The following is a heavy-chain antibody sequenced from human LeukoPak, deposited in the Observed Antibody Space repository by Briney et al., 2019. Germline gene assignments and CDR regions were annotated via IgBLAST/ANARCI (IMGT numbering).Heavy chain of an antibody. Sequence: PSETLSLTCAVSGASVSSSSYFWGWIRQPPGEGPEWLGSVYYNGATYYNPSLKSRVTISLDTSKNQFTLTVTSVTVADTALYFCASRIVVSPTAIETWFDSWGQGTLVAVSS. D-gene: IGHD2-2*01. V-gene: IGHV4-39*06. CDR3: ASRIVVSPTAIETWFDS. CDR1: GASVSSSSYF. CDR2: VYYNGAT. J-gene: IGHJ5*01.